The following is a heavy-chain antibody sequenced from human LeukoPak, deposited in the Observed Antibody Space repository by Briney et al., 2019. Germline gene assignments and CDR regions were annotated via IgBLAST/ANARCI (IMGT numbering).Heavy chain of an antibody. CDR3: ARGYYGLLGYFDY. V-gene: IGHV4-61*01. CDR1: GGSMSSGSHY. D-gene: IGHD2/OR15-2a*01. J-gene: IGHJ4*02. Sequence: PSETLSLTCTVSGGSMSSGSHYWSWIRQPPGKGLEWIGYIYYSGTTNYNPSLKSRVTTSVDKSKNQFSLRLTSVTAADTAVYYCARGYYGLLGYFDYWGQGTLVTVSS. CDR2: IYYSGTT.